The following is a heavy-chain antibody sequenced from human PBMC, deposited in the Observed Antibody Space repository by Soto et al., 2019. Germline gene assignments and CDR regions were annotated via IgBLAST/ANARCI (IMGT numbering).Heavy chain of an antibody. CDR3: AKALSYYGSGSYYKGCYDY. V-gene: IGHV3-23*01. J-gene: IGHJ4*02. CDR1: GFTFSSYA. D-gene: IGHD3-10*01. CDR2: ISGSGGST. Sequence: EVQLLESGGGLVQPGGSLRLSCAASGFTFSSYAMSWVRQAPGKGLEWVSAISGSGGSTYYADSVKGRFTISRDNSKNTLYLQMNSLRAEDTAAYYCAKALSYYGSGSYYKGCYDYWGQGTLVTVSS.